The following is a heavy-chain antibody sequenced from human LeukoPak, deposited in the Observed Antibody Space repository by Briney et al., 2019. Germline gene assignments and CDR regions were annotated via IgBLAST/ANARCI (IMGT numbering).Heavy chain of an antibody. V-gene: IGHV3-48*03. D-gene: IGHD3-10*02. Sequence: GGSLRLPCVISGFTFTSYDFNWVRQAPGKGLEWVSYISNGGGTIYYADSVKGRFTISRDNAKNSVFLQMNTLRAEDTAVYYCVRDSYMFGSDYWGQGTLVTVSS. CDR3: VRDSYMFGSDY. CDR1: GFTFTSYD. J-gene: IGHJ4*02. CDR2: ISNGGGTI.